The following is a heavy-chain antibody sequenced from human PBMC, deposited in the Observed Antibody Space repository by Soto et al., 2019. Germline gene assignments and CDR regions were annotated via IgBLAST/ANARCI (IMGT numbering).Heavy chain of an antibody. CDR3: AHYPRRTDAFDI. CDR1: GFSLDTHGVR. V-gene: IGHV2-5*02. CDR2: IYWDDDK. J-gene: IGHJ3*02. Sequence: SGPTLEPTQTLTLTCTFSGFSLDTHGVRVGWIRQPPGKALEWLAFIYWDDDKRYSSSLQSRLTITKDTSRNQVVLTLTNVDPVYTATYYFAHYPRRTDAFDIWGQGTMVTVSS.